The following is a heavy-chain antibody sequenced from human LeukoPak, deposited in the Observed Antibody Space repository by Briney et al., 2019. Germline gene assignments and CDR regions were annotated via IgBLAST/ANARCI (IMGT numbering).Heavy chain of an antibody. D-gene: IGHD2-21*01. CDR3: ARRLMSHYGMDV. CDR2: ISSSSSST. J-gene: IGHJ6*02. V-gene: IGHV3-11*03. CDR1: GFTFSDYY. Sequence: PGGSLRLSCAASGFTFSDYYMSWIRQAPGKGLEWVSYISSSSSSTNYADSVKGRFTIFRDNAKNSLYLQMNSLRAEDTAVYYCARRLMSHYGMDVWGQGTTVTVSS.